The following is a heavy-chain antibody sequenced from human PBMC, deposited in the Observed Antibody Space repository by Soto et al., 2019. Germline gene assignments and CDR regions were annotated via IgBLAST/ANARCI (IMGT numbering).Heavy chain of an antibody. CDR2: VNPIVSMS. V-gene: IGHV1-69*02. CDR1: GDTFNFYS. J-gene: IGHJ4*02. Sequence: QVQLVQSGAEVKRPGSSVKVSCKASGDTFNFYSINWVRQAPGLGLEWMGRVNPIVSMSNYAQKFQGRVTMPAHKSTSTAYMELSTLRSADTAIYYCASSYGSGYRAFDYWGQGALVTVSS. D-gene: IGHD3-10*01. CDR3: ASSYGSGYRAFDY.